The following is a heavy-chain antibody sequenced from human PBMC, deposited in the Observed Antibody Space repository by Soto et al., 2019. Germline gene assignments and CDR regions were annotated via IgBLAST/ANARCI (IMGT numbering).Heavy chain of an antibody. CDR2: ISGSASST. CDR1: GFTFTDYA. Sequence: EVQLLESGGGLVQPGGSLRLSCAASGFTFTDYAMTWVRQAPGKGLEWVSSISGSASSTFYAGSVKGRFTISRDNSRNTVSLQMNSLRAEDTAVYSCAKASSTISPDYWGQGTLVTVSS. J-gene: IGHJ4*02. D-gene: IGHD5-12*01. V-gene: IGHV3-23*01. CDR3: AKASSTISPDY.